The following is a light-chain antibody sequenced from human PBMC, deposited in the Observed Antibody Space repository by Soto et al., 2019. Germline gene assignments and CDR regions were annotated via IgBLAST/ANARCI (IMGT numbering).Light chain of an antibody. CDR1: QSVTSNY. CDR3: QHYVTSLTT. Sequence: EIVLTQSPGTMSLSTGDRATLSCGASQSVTSNYLAWYQQKPGQAHRRLIFGASIRVKGIPDRFIGSGSGTDFTLTISRLEPEDFAVYYCQHYVTSLTTFGQGTKVEVK. V-gene: IGKV3-20*01. CDR2: GAS. J-gene: IGKJ1*01.